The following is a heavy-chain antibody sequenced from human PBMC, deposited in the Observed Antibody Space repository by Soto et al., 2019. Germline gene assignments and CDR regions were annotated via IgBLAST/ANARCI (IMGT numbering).Heavy chain of an antibody. D-gene: IGHD2-2*01. J-gene: IGHJ6*02. Sequence: SVKVSCKASGGNFRRYAISWVRQAPGQGLEWMGGILPIFGSPSHAQKFRDRVTITADESTSTAYLELTSLASEDTAIYYCVFGDCTSSSCSYYFYGLDVWGQGTTVTSP. CDR3: VFGDCTSSSCSYYFYGLDV. V-gene: IGHV1-69*13. CDR2: ILPIFGSP. CDR1: GGNFRRYA.